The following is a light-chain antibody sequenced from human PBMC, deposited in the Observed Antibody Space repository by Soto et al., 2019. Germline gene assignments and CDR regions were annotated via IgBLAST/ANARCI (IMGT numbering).Light chain of an antibody. CDR2: TTS. V-gene: IGKV3-20*01. Sequence: EIVLTQSPGTLSLSPGERATLSCTASQSVTSSCLAWYQRKPGQAPRLLIHTTSIRATDIPDRFSGSGSGTDFTLTISRLEPEDSAVYYCQQCGGSPLFSFGQGTKVDI. CDR1: QSVTSSC. CDR3: QQCGGSPLFS. J-gene: IGKJ1*01.